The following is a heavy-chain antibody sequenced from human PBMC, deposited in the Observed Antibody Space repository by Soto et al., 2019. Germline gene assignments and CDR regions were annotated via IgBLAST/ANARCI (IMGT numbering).Heavy chain of an antibody. J-gene: IGHJ6*02. D-gene: IGHD4-17*01. V-gene: IGHV4-59*01. Sequence: SETLSLTCTVSGGSISSYYWNWIRQPPGKGLEWIGYIYYSGSTNYNPSLKSRVTISVDTSKNQFSLKLSSVTAADTAVYYCARVGGLYGDYGGYYYYGMDVWGQGTTVTVSS. CDR2: IYYSGST. CDR1: GGSISSYY. CDR3: ARVGGLYGDYGGYYYYGMDV.